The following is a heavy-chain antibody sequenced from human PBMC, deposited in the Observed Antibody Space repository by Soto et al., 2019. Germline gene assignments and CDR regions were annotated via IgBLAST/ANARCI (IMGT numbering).Heavy chain of an antibody. Sequence: QVQLVQSGAEVKKPGASLKVSCKASGYTFSRFPMHWVRQAPGQRLEWMGWINAGTGQTKYSEKIQGRVTLTRDTSASTVYLELGSLRSEDTAVFYCARQSEGGGAFDIWGQGTMVIVSS. V-gene: IGHV1-3*01. CDR1: GYTFSRFP. CDR2: INAGTGQT. CDR3: ARQSEGGGAFDI. J-gene: IGHJ3*02. D-gene: IGHD1-26*01.